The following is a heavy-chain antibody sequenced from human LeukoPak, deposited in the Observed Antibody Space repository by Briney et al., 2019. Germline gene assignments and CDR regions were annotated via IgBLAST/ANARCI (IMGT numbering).Heavy chain of an antibody. D-gene: IGHD5-12*01. Sequence: SVKVSCKASGATFSSYAISWVRQAPGQGLEWMGGIIPIFGTANYAQKFQGRVTITADESTSTAYMELSSLRSEDTAVYYCARGVSFGYDIRWDFDYWGQGTLVTVSS. J-gene: IGHJ4*02. CDR1: GATFSSYA. V-gene: IGHV1-69*13. CDR2: IIPIFGTA. CDR3: ARGVSFGYDIRWDFDY.